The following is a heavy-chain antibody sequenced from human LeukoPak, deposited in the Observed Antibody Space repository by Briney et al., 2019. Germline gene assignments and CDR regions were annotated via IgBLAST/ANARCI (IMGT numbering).Heavy chain of an antibody. Sequence: KPSETLSLTCAVYGGSFSGYYWSWIRQPPGKGLEWIGYIYYSGSTNYNPSLKSRVTISGDRTKNQLSLTLTSVTAADTAVYYCVRGGGLPNCGGYCPPDTWGQGKMVIVSS. V-gene: IGHV4-34*11. CDR2: IYYSGST. CDR1: GGSFSGYY. CDR3: VRGGGLPNCGGYCPPDT. D-gene: IGHD2-21*02. J-gene: IGHJ3*02.